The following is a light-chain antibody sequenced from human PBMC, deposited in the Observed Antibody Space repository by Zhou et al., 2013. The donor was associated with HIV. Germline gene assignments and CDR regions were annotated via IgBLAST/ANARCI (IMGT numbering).Light chain of an antibody. Sequence: EIVLTQSPGTLSLSPGERATLSCRANQSVSSSYLAWYLQKPGQAPRLLIYDASNRATGIPARFRGSGSGTDFTLTISSLEPEDFAVYYRQQRSNWPPKYTFGQGTKLEIK. CDR3: QQRSNWPPKYT. J-gene: IGKJ2*01. CDR2: DAS. CDR1: QSVSSSY. V-gene: IGKV3D-20*02.